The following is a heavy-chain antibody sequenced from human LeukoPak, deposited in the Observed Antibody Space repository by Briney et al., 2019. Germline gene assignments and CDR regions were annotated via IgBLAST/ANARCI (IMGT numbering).Heavy chain of an antibody. CDR1: GFTFSSYA. J-gene: IGHJ6*03. V-gene: IGHV3-23*01. Sequence: GGSLRLSCAASGFTFSSYAMSWVRQAPGKGLEWVSAISGSDGNTYYADSVKGRFTISRDNAKNSLYLQMNSLRAEDTAVYYCARDLEYSSSWYSDYYYYMDVWGKGTTVTISS. CDR2: ISGSDGNT. CDR3: ARDLEYSSSWYSDYYYYMDV. D-gene: IGHD6-13*01.